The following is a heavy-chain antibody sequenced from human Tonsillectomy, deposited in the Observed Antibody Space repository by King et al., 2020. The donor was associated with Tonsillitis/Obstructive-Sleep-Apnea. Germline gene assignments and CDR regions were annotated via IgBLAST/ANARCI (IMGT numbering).Heavy chain of an antibody. D-gene: IGHD1-26*01. CDR1: GGSFSAYY. CDR2: INHSGST. J-gene: IGHJ6*03. CDR3: AVGTNYYFYYMDV. V-gene: IGHV4-34*01. Sequence: VQLQQWGAGLLKPSETLSLTCAVYGGSFSAYYWSWIRQPPGKGLEWIWEINHSGSTNYNPSLKSRVTISGDTSKTQFSLKLNSVTAADTAVYYCAVGTNYYFYYMDVWGKGTTVTVSS.